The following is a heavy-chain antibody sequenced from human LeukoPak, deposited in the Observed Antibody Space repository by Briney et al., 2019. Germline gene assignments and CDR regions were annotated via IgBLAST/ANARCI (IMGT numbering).Heavy chain of an antibody. Sequence: PSETLSLTCTVSGGSINSDDYYWSWIRQPPGKGLEWIGYISYSGSTYYNPSLKSRVTMSVDTSKNQFSLKLSSVTAADTAVYSCARVTPFYFDYWGQGTLVTVSS. V-gene: IGHV4-30-4*01. CDR3: ARVTPFYFDY. CDR1: GGSINSDDYY. CDR2: ISYSGST. D-gene: IGHD5-18*01. J-gene: IGHJ4*02.